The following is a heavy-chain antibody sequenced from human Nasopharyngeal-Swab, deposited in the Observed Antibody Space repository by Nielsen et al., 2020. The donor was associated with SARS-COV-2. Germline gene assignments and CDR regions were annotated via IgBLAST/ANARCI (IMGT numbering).Heavy chain of an antibody. D-gene: IGHD1-26*01. J-gene: IGHJ4*02. CDR3: ARDTQVEWELPL. V-gene: IGHV3-23*03. Sequence: GGSLRLSCAASGFTFSSYAMSWVRQAPGKGLEWVSVIYSGGSSTYYADSVKGRFTISRDNSKNTLYLQMNSLRAEDTAVYYCARDTQVEWELPLWGQGTLVTVSS. CDR2: IYSGGSST. CDR1: GFTFSSYA.